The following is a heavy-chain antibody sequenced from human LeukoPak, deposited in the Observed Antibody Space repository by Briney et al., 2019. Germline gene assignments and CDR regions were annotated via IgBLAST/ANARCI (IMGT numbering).Heavy chain of an antibody. D-gene: IGHD6-19*01. J-gene: IGHJ3*02. CDR2: IYYSGST. Sequence: PSETLSLTCTVSGGSISSSSYYWGWIRQPPGKGLEWIGSIYYSGSTYYNPSLKSRVTISVDTSKNQFSLKLSSVTAADTAVYYCARQKTYSSGWYLFLAAFDIWGQGTMVTVSS. CDR3: ARQKTYSSGWYLFLAAFDI. CDR1: GGSISSSSYY. V-gene: IGHV4-39*01.